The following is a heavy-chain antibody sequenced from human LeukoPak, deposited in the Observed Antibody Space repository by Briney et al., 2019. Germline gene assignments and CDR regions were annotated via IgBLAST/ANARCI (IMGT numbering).Heavy chain of an antibody. CDR2: ISGSGGST. V-gene: IGHV3-23*01. D-gene: IGHD2-15*01. CDR3: AEADIVVVVAATPAFDY. Sequence: GGSLRLSCAASGFTFSSYAMSWVRQAPGKGLEWVSAISGSGGSTYYADSVKGRFTISRDNSKNTLYLQMNSLRAEDTAVYYCAEADIVVVVAATPAFDYWGQGTLVTVSS. CDR1: GFTFSSYA. J-gene: IGHJ4*02.